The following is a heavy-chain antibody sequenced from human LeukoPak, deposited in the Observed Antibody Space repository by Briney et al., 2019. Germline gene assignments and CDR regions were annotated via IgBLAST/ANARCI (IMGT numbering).Heavy chain of an antibody. CDR2: ISYGGSNK. V-gene: IGHV3-30*18. D-gene: IGHD4-17*01. Sequence: PGRSLRLSCVASGFPFNTYGMHWVRQAPGKGLEWVAVISYGGSNKYYADSVEGRFTISRGNSKNTLYLQMNSLRHDDTAVYYCAKGDPTVTQPSDSWGQGTLVTVSS. CDR1: GFPFNTYG. CDR3: AKGDPTVTQPSDS. J-gene: IGHJ4*02.